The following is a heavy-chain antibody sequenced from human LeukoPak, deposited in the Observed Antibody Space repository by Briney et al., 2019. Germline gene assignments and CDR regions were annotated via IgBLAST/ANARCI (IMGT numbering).Heavy chain of an antibody. CDR2: IKQDGSEK. D-gene: IGHD2-2*01. V-gene: IGHV3-7*01. Sequence: GGSLRLSCAASGFTFSSYWMSWVRQAPGKGLGWVANIKQDGSEKYYVDSVKGRFTISRDNAKNSLYLQMNSLRAEDTAVYYCARHRSSTSCYGRGFDYWGQGTLVTVSS. CDR1: GFTFSSYW. J-gene: IGHJ4*02. CDR3: ARHRSSTSCYGRGFDY.